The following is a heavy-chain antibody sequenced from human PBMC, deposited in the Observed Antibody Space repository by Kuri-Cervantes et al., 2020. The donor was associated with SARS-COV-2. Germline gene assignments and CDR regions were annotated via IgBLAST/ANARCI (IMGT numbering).Heavy chain of an antibody. J-gene: IGHJ4*02. V-gene: IGHV6-1*01. CDR3: ARGEMATNAFGY. CDR2: TYYRSKWYN. Sequence: QTPSLTCAISGDSVSSNSAAWDWIRQSPSRGLEWLGRTYYRSKWYNDYAVSVKSRITINPDTSKKQFSLQLNAVTPEDTAVYYCARGEMATNAFGYWGQGTLVTVSS. D-gene: IGHD5-24*01. CDR1: GDSVSSNSAA.